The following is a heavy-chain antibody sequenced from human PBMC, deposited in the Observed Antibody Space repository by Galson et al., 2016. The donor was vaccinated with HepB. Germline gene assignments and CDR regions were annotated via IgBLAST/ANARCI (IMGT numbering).Heavy chain of an antibody. CDR2: ICYSGST. CDR1: GGSISSDNDC. V-gene: IGHV4-30-4*01. CDR3: ARARTSLSRRRELNPRGFYYFGMDV. D-gene: IGHD1-26*01. J-gene: IGHJ6*02. Sequence: LSLTCTVSGGSISSDNDCWNWIRQHPGRGLEWIGNICYSGSTYYTPSLRGRVTIPFDTSENQVSLKLTSVTAADTAVYYCARARTSLSRRRELNPRGFYYFGMDVWGQGTTVTVSS.